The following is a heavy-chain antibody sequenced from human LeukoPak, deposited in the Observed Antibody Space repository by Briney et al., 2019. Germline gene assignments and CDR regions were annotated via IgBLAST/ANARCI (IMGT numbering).Heavy chain of an antibody. Sequence: GGSLRLFCAASGFTFDDYAMHWVRQAPGKGLEGVSGISWNSGSIGYADSVKGRFTISRDNAKNSLYLQMNSLRAEDTALYYCAKDIKVGATPEAFDIWGQGTMVTVSS. D-gene: IGHD1-26*01. CDR2: ISWNSGSI. J-gene: IGHJ3*02. V-gene: IGHV3-9*01. CDR1: GFTFDDYA. CDR3: AKDIKVGATPEAFDI.